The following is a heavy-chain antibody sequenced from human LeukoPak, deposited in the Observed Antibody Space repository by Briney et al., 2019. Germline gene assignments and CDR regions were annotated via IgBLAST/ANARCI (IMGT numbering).Heavy chain of an antibody. CDR1: GFTFSSYA. V-gene: IGHV3-30*04. CDR3: AREGPVTTSFAFDI. D-gene: IGHD4-17*01. J-gene: IGHJ3*02. CDR2: ISYDGSNK. Sequence: GGSLRLSCAASGFTFSSYAMHWVRQAPGKGLEWVAVISYDGSNKYYADSVKGRFTISRDNSKNTLYLQMNSLRAEDTAVYYCAREGPVTTSFAFDIWGQGTMVTVSS.